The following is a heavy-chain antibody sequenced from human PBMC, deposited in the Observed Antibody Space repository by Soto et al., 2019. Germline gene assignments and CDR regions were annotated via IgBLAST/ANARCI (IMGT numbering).Heavy chain of an antibody. CDR3: ARQDYYDSSGYYGEVDWFDP. J-gene: IGHJ5*02. CDR2: IYYSGST. Sequence: PSQTRSLTRSVSGGCASSSRYYWGWIRQPPGEGLEWIGSIYYSGSTYYNPSLKSRVTISVDTSKNPFSLKLSSVTAADTAVYYCARQDYYDSSGYYGEVDWFDPWGQGTLVS. V-gene: IGHV4-39*01. D-gene: IGHD3-22*01. CDR1: GGCASSSRYY.